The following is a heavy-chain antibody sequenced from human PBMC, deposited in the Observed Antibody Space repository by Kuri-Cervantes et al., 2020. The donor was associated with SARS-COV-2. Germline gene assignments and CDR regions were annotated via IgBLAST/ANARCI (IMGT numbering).Heavy chain of an antibody. CDR1: GFTFSSYA. CDR2: ISYDGGNK. J-gene: IGHJ4*02. D-gene: IGHD1-26*01. V-gene: IGHV3-30-3*01. CDR3: ARVGATLPTNGSPFDY. Sequence: GESLKISCAASGFTFSSYAMHWVRQAPGKGLEWVAVISYDGGNKYYADSVKGRFTISRDNSKNTLYLQMNSLRAEDTAVYYCARVGATLPTNGSPFDYWGQGTLVTVSS.